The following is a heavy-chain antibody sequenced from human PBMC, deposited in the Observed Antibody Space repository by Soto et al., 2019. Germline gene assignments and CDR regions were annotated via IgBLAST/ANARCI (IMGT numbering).Heavy chain of an antibody. D-gene: IGHD1-26*01. V-gene: IGHV3-33*01. Sequence: QVQLVESGGGVVQPGRSLRLSCAASGFTFTNYGMHWVRQAPGKGLEWVAVIWYDGSNRFHADSVKGRFTISKDNSQNMLYLQMHSLRPEDTAVYYCTRDPYGGSRYYFDSWGQGTLVTVSS. CDR1: GFTFTNYG. J-gene: IGHJ4*02. CDR2: IWYDGSNR. CDR3: TRDPYGGSRYYFDS.